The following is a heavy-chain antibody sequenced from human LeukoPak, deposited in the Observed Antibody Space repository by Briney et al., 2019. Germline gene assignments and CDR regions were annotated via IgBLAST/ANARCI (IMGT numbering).Heavy chain of an antibody. Sequence: SETLSLTCAVYGVSFSGYYWSWIRQPPGKGLEWMGEINHSGSTNYNPSLKSRVTISVDTSKNQFSLKLSSVTDADTVVYYCADLYYYGSGIDYWGQGTLVTVSS. V-gene: IGHV4-34*01. CDR2: INHSGST. J-gene: IGHJ4*02. CDR3: ADLYYYGSGIDY. CDR1: GVSFSGYY. D-gene: IGHD3-10*01.